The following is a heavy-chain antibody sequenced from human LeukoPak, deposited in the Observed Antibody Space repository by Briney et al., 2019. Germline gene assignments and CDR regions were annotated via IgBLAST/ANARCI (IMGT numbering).Heavy chain of an antibody. V-gene: IGHV3-23*01. CDR3: AKSVRFLEWSHFDY. CDR2: ISGRCSST. CDR1: GFTVSDNH. Sequence: GGSLRLSCAASGFTVSDNHKTWVRQAPGKGREWVSAISGRCSSTYYADSVKGRFTISRDNSKNTLYLQMNSLRAEDTAVYYCAKSVRFLEWSHFDYWGQGTLVTVSS. D-gene: IGHD3-3*01. J-gene: IGHJ4*02.